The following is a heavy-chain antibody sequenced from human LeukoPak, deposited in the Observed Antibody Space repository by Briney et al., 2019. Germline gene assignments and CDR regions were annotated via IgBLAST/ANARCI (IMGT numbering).Heavy chain of an antibody. CDR2: INHSGST. D-gene: IGHD3-22*01. CDR3: ARGKTYDSSGYFVVAPHDY. Sequence: PSETLSLTCAVYGGSFSGYYWSWIRQPPGEGLEWIGEINHSGSTNYNPSLKSRVTISVDTSKNQFSLKLSSVTAADTAVYYCARGKTYDSSGYFVVAPHDYWGQGTLVTVSS. CDR1: GGSFSGYY. J-gene: IGHJ4*02. V-gene: IGHV4-34*01.